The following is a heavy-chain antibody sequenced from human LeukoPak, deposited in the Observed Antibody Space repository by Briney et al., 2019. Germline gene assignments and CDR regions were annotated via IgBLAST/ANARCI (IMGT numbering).Heavy chain of an antibody. J-gene: IGHJ4*02. CDR3: ARDYGDSLFFDY. CDR2: IYYSGST. Sequence: SETLSLTCTVSGGSISSSSYYWGWIRQPPGKGLEWIGSIYYSGSTYYNPSLKSRVTISVDTSKNQFSLKLSSVTAADTAVYYCARDYGDSLFFDYWGQGTLVTVSS. V-gene: IGHV4-39*07. CDR1: GGSISSSSYY. D-gene: IGHD4-17*01.